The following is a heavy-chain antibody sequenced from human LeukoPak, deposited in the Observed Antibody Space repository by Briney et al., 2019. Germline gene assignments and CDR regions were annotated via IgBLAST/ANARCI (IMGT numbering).Heavy chain of an antibody. Sequence: GGSLRLSCAASGFNFSDYYMSWIRQAPGKGLEWVSYISSTSTTIYYADSVKGRFTISRDNAKNSLYLQMNSLTVEDTALYYCARSQCYITGHNWFDPWGQGTLVTVSS. CDR3: ARSQCYITGHNWFDP. D-gene: IGHD2-2*02. J-gene: IGHJ5*02. V-gene: IGHV3-11*04. CDR1: GFNFSDYY. CDR2: ISSTSTTI.